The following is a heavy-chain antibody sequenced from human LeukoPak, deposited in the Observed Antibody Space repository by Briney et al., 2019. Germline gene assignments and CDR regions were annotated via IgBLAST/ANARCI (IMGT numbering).Heavy chain of an antibody. D-gene: IGHD3-10*01. CDR1: GGSFSGYY. CDR3: ARGRGYFDY. V-gene: IGHV4-34*01. Sequence: SETLSLTCAVYGGSFSGYYWSWIRQPPGKGLEWIGEINHSGSTNYNPSLKSRVTISVDTSKNEFSLKLSSVTAADTAVYYCARGRGYFDYWGQGTLVTVSS. J-gene: IGHJ4*02. CDR2: INHSGST.